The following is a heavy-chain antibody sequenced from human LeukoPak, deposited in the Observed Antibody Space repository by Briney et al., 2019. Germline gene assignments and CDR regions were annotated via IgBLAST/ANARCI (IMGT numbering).Heavy chain of an antibody. CDR1: GXTFSSYG. CDR3: AREAVPGGRGDTFDI. CDR2: ISYDGSNK. D-gene: IGHD6-19*01. Sequence: GGSLRLSCAVSGXTFSSYGMHWVPQAPGKGQEWVAVISYDGSNKYYADSVKGRFTISRDNAKNSLSLQMNSLRAEDTAIYYCAREAVPGGRGDTFDIWGQGIMVTVSS. V-gene: IGHV3-30*03. J-gene: IGHJ3*02.